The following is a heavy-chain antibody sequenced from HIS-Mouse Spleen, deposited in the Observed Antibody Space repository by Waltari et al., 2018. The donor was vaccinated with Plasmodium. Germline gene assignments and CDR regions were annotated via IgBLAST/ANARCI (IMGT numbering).Heavy chain of an antibody. J-gene: IGHJ6*02. CDR1: GFSLSTSGMC. D-gene: IGHD3-10*01. CDR2: IDWDDDK. Sequence: QVTLRESGPALVKPTQTLTLTCTFSGFSLSTSGMCVSWIRQPPGKALEWLARIDWDDDKYYSTSLKTRLTISKDTSKNQVVLTMTNMDPVDTATYYCARIPTMVRGRDAYGMDVWGQGTTVTVSS. V-gene: IGHV2-70*15. CDR3: ARIPTMVRGRDAYGMDV.